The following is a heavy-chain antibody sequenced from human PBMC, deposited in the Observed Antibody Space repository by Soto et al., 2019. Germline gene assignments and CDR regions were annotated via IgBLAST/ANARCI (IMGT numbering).Heavy chain of an antibody. CDR3: ARPYGGKIGDALDL. CDR2: ISDSADSA. D-gene: IGHD2-15*01. V-gene: IGHV3-23*01. J-gene: IGHJ3*01. CDR1: GFTFRIYA. Sequence: GSLRLSFAASGFTFRIYAMRWVRQVPGKGMEWVSTISDSADSAYSEDSVKGRFTISRDNSKNTLYLQMNRLRAQDTAVYYCARPYGGKIGDALDLWGQGTTVTVSS.